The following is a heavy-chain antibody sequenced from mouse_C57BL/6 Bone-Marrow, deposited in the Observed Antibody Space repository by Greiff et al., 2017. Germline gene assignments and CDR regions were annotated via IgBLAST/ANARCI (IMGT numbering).Heavy chain of an antibody. D-gene: IGHD1-1*01. CDR1: GFNIKDYY. J-gene: IGHJ1*03. CDR3: TTRYYGSSYDWYFDV. Sequence: EVKLVESGAELVRPGASVKLSCTASGFNIKDYYMHWVKQRPEQGLEWIGRLDPEDGDTEYAPKFQGKATMTADTSSNTAYLQLSSLTSEDTAVYYCTTRYYGSSYDWYFDVWGTGTTVTVSS. CDR2: LDPEDGDT. V-gene: IGHV14-1*01.